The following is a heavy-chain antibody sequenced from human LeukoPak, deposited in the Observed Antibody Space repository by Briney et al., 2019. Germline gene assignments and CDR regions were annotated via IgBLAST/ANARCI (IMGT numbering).Heavy chain of an antibody. V-gene: IGHV3-33*01. CDR2: IWYDGSNK. Sequence: GRSLRLSCAASGFTFSSHGMHWGRQAPGKGLEWVALIWYDGSNKYYTDSVKGRFTISRDNSKSMLYLQMNSLRAEDTAVYYCARLTGSYFDYWGQGTLFTASS. D-gene: IGHD7-27*01. CDR3: ARLTGSYFDY. CDR1: GFTFSSHG. J-gene: IGHJ4*02.